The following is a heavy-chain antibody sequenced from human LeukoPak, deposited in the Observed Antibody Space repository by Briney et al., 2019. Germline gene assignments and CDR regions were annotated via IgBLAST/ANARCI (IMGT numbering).Heavy chain of an antibody. CDR2: VKNRGDGRTT. Sequence: PGGSLRLSCVVSTFTKAWMNWVRQAPGKGLEWVGRVKNRGDGRTTDYAAPVKGRFIISRDDSKKTVYLQMDSLKTEDTAVYFCTIEYFGGFEYWGQGTLVTVSS. J-gene: IGHJ4*02. CDR1: TFTKAW. CDR3: TIEYFGGFEY. V-gene: IGHV3-15*07. D-gene: IGHD3-16*01.